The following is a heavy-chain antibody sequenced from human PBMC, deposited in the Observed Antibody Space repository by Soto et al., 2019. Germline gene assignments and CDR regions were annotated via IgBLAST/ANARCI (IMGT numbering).Heavy chain of an antibody. CDR2: MNPNSGNT. CDR1: GYTFTSYD. D-gene: IGHD3-3*01. Sequence: ASVKVSCKASGYTFTSYDINWVRQATGQGLEWMGWMNPNSGNTGYAQKFQGRVTMTRNTSISTAYMELSSLRSEDTAVYYCARCDVTTIFGVVIISWFDPWGQGTLVTVSS. J-gene: IGHJ5*02. V-gene: IGHV1-8*01. CDR3: ARCDVTTIFGVVIISWFDP.